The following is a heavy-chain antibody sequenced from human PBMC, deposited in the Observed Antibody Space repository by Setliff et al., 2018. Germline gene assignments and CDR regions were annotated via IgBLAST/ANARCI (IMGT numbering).Heavy chain of an antibody. Sequence: SETLSLTCTVSGGSISSGSDYWAWIRQPPGKGLEWLGTVYHSGGTYYNPSLKSRVTMSVDTSKNLFSLKLTSVTAADTAVYFCARRVAVTGSHIDYWGQGTLVTVSS. D-gene: IGHD6-19*01. V-gene: IGHV4-39*01. CDR3: ARRVAVTGSHIDY. J-gene: IGHJ4*02. CDR2: VYHSGGT. CDR1: GGSISSGSDY.